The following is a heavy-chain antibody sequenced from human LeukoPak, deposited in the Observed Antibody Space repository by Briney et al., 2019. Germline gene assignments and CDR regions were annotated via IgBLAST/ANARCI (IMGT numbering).Heavy chain of an antibody. CDR2: INHSGST. Sequence: SETLSLTCAVYGGSFSDYYWSWIRQPPGKGLEWIGEINHSGSTNYNPSLKSRVTISVDTSKNQFSLKLSSVTAADTAVYYCARGSLVENWNDITGWFDPWGQGTRVTVSS. V-gene: IGHV4-34*01. J-gene: IGHJ5*02. D-gene: IGHD1-1*01. CDR1: GGSFSDYY. CDR3: ARGSLVENWNDITGWFDP.